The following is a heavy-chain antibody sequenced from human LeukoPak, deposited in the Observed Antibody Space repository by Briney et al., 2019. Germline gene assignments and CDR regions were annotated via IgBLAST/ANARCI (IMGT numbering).Heavy chain of an antibody. D-gene: IGHD3-16*02. CDR2: VFYDGSP. Sequence: SETLSLTCTVSGDSISSSSYYWVWIRQSPGGGLEWIGNVFYDGSPHYNPPLRSRLSISLDTSRNQFSLRLTSVTAADTAVYYCARSLVIPESFNYYYYMDVWGTGTTVTVSS. J-gene: IGHJ6*03. V-gene: IGHV4-39*07. CDR1: GDSISSSSYY. CDR3: ARSLVIPESFNYYYYMDV.